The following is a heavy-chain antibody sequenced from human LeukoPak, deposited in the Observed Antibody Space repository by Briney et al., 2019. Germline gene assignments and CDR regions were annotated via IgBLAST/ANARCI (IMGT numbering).Heavy chain of an antibody. CDR2: INHSGST. Sequence: PSETLSLTCAVYGGSFSGYYWSWIRQPPGKGLEWIGEINHSGSTNYNPSLKSRVTISVDTSKNQFSLKLSSVTAADTAVYYCARGVPTLRRMVYAISRGYWFDPWGQGTLVTVFS. CDR3: ARGVPTLRRMVYAISRGYWFDP. D-gene: IGHD2-8*01. J-gene: IGHJ5*02. CDR1: GGSFSGYY. V-gene: IGHV4-34*01.